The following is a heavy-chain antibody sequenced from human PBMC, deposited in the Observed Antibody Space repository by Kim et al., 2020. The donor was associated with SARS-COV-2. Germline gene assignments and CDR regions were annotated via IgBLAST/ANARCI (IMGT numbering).Heavy chain of an antibody. CDR3: AKGGGSGTYSGDY. Sequence: GYVDSVRGRFTISGDNGANSLYLQMDSLRPEDTALYYCAKGGGSGTYSGDYWGQGTLVTVSS. D-gene: IGHD3-10*01. J-gene: IGHJ4*02. V-gene: IGHV3-9*01.